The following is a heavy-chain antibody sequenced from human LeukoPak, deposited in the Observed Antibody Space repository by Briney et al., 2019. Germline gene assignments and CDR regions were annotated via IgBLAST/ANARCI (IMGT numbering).Heavy chain of an antibody. CDR3: ARGRRDFDY. D-gene: IGHD2-21*01. CDR1: GGSISSSSYY. J-gene: IGHJ4*02. V-gene: IGHV4-39*07. CDR2: IYYSGST. Sequence: SETLSLTCTVSGGSISSSSYYWGWIRQPPGKGLEWIGSIYYSGSTYYNPSLKSRVTISVDTSKNQFSLKLSSVTAADTAVYYCARGRRDFDYWGQGTLVTVSS.